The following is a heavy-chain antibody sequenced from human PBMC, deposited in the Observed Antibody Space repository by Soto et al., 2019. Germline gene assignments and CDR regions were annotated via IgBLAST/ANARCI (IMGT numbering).Heavy chain of an antibody. J-gene: IGHJ5*02. Sequence: PSETLSLTCTVSGGSISSYYWSWIRQPPGKGLEWIGYIYYSGSTNYNPSLKSRVTISVDTSKNQFSLKLSSVTAADTAVYYCARRVVGASYNWFDPWGQGTRVTVS. CDR3: ARRVVGASYNWFDP. CDR1: GGSISSYY. CDR2: IYYSGST. D-gene: IGHD1-26*01. V-gene: IGHV4-59*08.